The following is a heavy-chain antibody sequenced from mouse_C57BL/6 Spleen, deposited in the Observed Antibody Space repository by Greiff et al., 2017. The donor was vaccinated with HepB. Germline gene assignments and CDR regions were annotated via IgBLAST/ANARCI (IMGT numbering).Heavy chain of an antibody. D-gene: IGHD1-1*01. Sequence: EVKLVESGGGLVQPKGSLKLSCAASGFSFNTYAMNWVRQAPGKGLEWVARIRSKSNNYATYYADSVKDRFTISRDDSESMLYLQMNNLKTEDTAMYYCVRQIIRGYAMDYWGQGTSVTVSS. J-gene: IGHJ4*01. CDR2: IRSKSNNYAT. CDR1: GFSFNTYA. CDR3: VRQIIRGYAMDY. V-gene: IGHV10-1*01.